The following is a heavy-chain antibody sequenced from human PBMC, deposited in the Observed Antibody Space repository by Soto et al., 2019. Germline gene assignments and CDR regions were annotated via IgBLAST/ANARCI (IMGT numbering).Heavy chain of an antibody. CDR1: GYTFTSYW. Sequence: GESLKISCKGSGYTFTSYWIGWVRQMPGKGLEWMGIIHPSDFDTRYSPSFQGQVTISADKSISTAYLQWSSLRASDTAMYYCAIHSTGYEDSWGQGTLVTVSS. D-gene: IGHD5-12*01. J-gene: IGHJ5*02. CDR3: AIHSTGYEDS. CDR2: IHPSDFDT. V-gene: IGHV5-51*01.